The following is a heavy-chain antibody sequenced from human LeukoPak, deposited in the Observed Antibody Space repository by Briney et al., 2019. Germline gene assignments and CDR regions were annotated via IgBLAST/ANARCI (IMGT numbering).Heavy chain of an antibody. J-gene: IGHJ4*02. CDR2: ISSSGSTI. CDR1: GFTFSSYT. D-gene: IGHD1-20*01. V-gene: IGHV3-48*01. CDR3: ARVRDAYNYSDY. Sequence: GGSLRLSCAASGFTFSSYTMNWVRQAPGKGLEWISYISSSGSTIYYADSVKGRFTISRDNAKNSLYLQMNSLRAEDTAVYYCARVRDAYNYSDYWGQGTLVTVSS.